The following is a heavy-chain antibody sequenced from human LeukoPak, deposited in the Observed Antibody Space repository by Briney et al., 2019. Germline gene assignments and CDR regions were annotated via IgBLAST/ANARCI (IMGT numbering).Heavy chain of an antibody. Sequence: GGSLRLSCAASGLTFSSYGMSWVRQAPGKGLEWVSSFTASGAGSYYADSVRGRFTVSRDNSKNTVYLQMNSLRAEDTAVYYCAKGRVAGNGWTFNDFWGQGTLVSVCS. J-gene: IGHJ4*02. D-gene: IGHD6-19*01. CDR3: AKGRVAGNGWTFNDF. V-gene: IGHV3-23*01. CDR1: GLTFSSYG. CDR2: FTASGAGS.